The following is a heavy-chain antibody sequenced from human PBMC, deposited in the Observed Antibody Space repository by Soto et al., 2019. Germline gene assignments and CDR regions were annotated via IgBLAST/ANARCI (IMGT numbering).Heavy chain of an antibody. Sequence: RREAVKLSWAGSVCRVTRYWICWGRPRPVKGLEWMGRIDPSDSYTNYSTSFKGHVTISADKSISTAYLQWSSLKASDTAMYYCAGWDYYDSSGYSPDAFDIWGQGTMVTVSS. J-gene: IGHJ3*02. CDR2: IDPSDSYT. V-gene: IGHV5-10-1*01. CDR3: AGWDYYDSSGYSPDAFDI. CDR1: VCRVTRYW. D-gene: IGHD3-22*01.